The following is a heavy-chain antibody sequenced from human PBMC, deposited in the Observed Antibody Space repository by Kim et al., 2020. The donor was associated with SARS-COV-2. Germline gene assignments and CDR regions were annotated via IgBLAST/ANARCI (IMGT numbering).Heavy chain of an antibody. CDR1: GFTFSNSA. J-gene: IGHJ4*02. CDR3: ARDLNWGAFDY. V-gene: IGHV3-64*01. D-gene: IGHD7-27*01. Sequence: GGSLRRSCAASGFTFSNSAMHWVRQAPGKGLECVSVISSNGESTYYANSVRGRFTISRDNSKNTLYLQMGSLRAEDMAVYYCARDLNWGAFDYWGQGTLVTVSS. CDR2: ISSNGEST.